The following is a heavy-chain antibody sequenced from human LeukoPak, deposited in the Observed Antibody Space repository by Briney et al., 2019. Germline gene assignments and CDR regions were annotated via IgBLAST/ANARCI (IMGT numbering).Heavy chain of an antibody. CDR1: DGSISSSSYY. D-gene: IGHD6-13*01. CDR3: ARSPAGGSSSWYWFDP. Sequence: SETLSLTCTVSDGSISSSSYYWGWIHQPPGKGLEWIGSIYYSGSTYYNPSLKSRVTISVDTSKNQFSLKLSSVTAADTAVYYCARSPAGGSSSWYWFDPWGQGTLVTASS. J-gene: IGHJ5*02. CDR2: IYYSGST. V-gene: IGHV4-39*01.